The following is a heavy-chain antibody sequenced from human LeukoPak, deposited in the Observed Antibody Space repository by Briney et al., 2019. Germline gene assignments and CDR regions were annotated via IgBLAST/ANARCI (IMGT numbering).Heavy chain of an antibody. D-gene: IGHD5-12*01. J-gene: IGHJ4*02. Sequence: GGSLRLSCAASGFTVTNNHMNWVRQAPGRGLEWVSVVYSRGNTYYADSVKGRFTISRDNSKNTLYLQMNGLRVEDTAVYFCASDSGYDRGVFDYWGQGALVTVSS. CDR2: VYSRGNT. CDR1: GFTVTNNH. CDR3: ASDSGYDRGVFDY. V-gene: IGHV3-53*01.